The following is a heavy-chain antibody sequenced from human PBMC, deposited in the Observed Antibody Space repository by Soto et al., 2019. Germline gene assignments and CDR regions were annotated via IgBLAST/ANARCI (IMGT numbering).Heavy chain of an antibody. Sequence: SETLSLTCTVSGGSISSSSYYWGWIRQPPGKGLEWIGSIYYSGSTYYNPSLKSRVTISVDTSKNQFSLKLSSVTAADTAVYYCARHMTTQRYNWFDPWGQGTLVTVS. CDR2: IYYSGST. D-gene: IGHD4-17*01. V-gene: IGHV4-39*01. CDR3: ARHMTTQRYNWFDP. J-gene: IGHJ5*02. CDR1: GGSISSSSYY.